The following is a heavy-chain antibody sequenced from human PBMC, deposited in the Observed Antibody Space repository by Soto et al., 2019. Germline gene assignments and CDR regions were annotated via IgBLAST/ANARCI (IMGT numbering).Heavy chain of an antibody. V-gene: IGHV3-53*02. CDR1: GFSVGSNY. J-gene: IGHJ4*02. Sequence: EVQLVETGGGLIQPGGSLRLSCAASGFSVGSNYMTWVRQSPGKGLEWVSLIYSNGDTDYADSVKGRFYISRDNLKNTMYLQMNNLRAEDTAVYHCARKSDSSPVPEADGVWGRGTLVTVTS. CDR3: ARKSDSSPVPEADGV. D-gene: IGHD2-8*01. CDR2: IYSNGDT.